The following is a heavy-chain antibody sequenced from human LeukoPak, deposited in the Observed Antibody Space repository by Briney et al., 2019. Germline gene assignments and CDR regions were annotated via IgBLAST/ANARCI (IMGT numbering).Heavy chain of an antibody. D-gene: IGHD3-16*01. V-gene: IGHV1-2*02. Sequence: ASVKVSCKASGYTFTSYDINWVRQATGQGLEWMGWINPNSGGTNYAQKFQGRVTMTRDTSISTAYMELSRLRSDDTAVYYCATEYYDYVYWGQGTLVTVSS. CDR3: ATEYYDYVY. CDR1: GYTFTSYD. J-gene: IGHJ4*02. CDR2: INPNSGGT.